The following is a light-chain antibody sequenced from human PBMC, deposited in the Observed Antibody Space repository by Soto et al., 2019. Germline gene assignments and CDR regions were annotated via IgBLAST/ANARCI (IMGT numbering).Light chain of an antibody. V-gene: IGLV2-23*01. CDR3: CSDAPSTSLKV. CDR1: SSDVGSDNL. CDR2: EGT. J-gene: IGLJ2*01. Sequence: QSALTQPASVSGSPGQSITISCTGTSSDVGSDNLVSWYQQHPGKAPKLMIYEGTRRPSGVSNRFSGSKSGNTASLTISGLQPEDEADYYCCSDAPSTSLKVFVVGTKLTVL.